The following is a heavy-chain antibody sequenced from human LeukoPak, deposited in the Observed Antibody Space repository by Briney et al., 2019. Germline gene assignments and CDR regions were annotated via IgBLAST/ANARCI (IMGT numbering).Heavy chain of an antibody. CDR2: ISTGGTTT. D-gene: IGHD1-26*01. J-gene: IGHJ4*02. CDR1: GFAFSDYS. V-gene: IGHV3-48*02. Sequence: GGSLRLSCAASGFAFSDYSMNWVRQAPGKGLEWVSYISTGGTTTYYADSVKGRFTISRDNAKNSVSLYLQMNSLRDEDTAVYYFARFRGSHYYFDYWGQGTLVTVSS. CDR3: ARFRGSHYYFDY.